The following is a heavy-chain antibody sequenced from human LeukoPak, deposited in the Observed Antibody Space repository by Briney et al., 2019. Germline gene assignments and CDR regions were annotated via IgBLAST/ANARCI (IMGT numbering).Heavy chain of an antibody. J-gene: IGHJ5*02. V-gene: IGHV1-2*02. CDR2: INPNRGGT. D-gene: IGHD3-10*01. Sequence: ASVWVSCRASGYTFSGYYVHWVRQAPGQGLEWMGWINPNRGGTNYAQKFQGRVTMTRETSISTAYMELSSLRSDDTAVYYCARGHLVTGSYERGPWGQGTLVTVSS. CDR3: ARGHLVTGSYERGP. CDR1: GYTFSGYY.